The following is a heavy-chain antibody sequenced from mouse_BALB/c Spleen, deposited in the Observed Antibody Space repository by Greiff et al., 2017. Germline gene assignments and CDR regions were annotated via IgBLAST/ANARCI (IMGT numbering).Heavy chain of an antibody. V-gene: IGHV8-12*01. CDR1: GFSLSTSGMG. D-gene: IGHD2-3*01. CDR3: ARREAMTPFAY. Sequence: QVTLKVSGPGILQPSQTLSLTCSFSGFSLSTSGMGVSWIRQPSGKGLEWLAHIYWDDDKRYNPSLKSRLTISKDTSSNQVFLKITSVDTADTATYYCARREAMTPFAYWGQGTLVTVSA. CDR2: IYWDDDK. J-gene: IGHJ3*01.